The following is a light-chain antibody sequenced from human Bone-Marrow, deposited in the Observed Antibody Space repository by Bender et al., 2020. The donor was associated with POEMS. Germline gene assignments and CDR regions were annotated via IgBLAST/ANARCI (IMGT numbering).Light chain of an antibody. CDR1: SSDVGAYNL. CDR2: EVR. CDR3: TSYAGSNIWV. J-gene: IGLJ3*02. Sequence: QSALTQPASVSGSPGQSITISCTGASSDVGAYNLVSWYQQHPGKAPKLLIYEVRKRPSGVSDRISGSKSGNTASLTISGLQAEDEADYYCTSYAGSNIWVFGGGTKLTVL. V-gene: IGLV2-23*02.